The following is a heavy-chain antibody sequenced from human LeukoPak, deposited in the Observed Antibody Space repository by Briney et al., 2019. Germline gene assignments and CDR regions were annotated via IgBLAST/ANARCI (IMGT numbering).Heavy chain of an antibody. CDR1: GGSFSGYY. Sequence: SETLSLTCAVYGGSFSGYYWSWIRQPPGKGLEWIGEINHSGSTNYNPSLKSRVTISVDTSKNQFSLKLSSVTAADTAVYYCARDRDSSGWYGGSFDYWGQGTLVTVSS. J-gene: IGHJ4*02. CDR3: ARDRDSSGWYGGSFDY. CDR2: INHSGST. V-gene: IGHV4-34*01. D-gene: IGHD6-19*01.